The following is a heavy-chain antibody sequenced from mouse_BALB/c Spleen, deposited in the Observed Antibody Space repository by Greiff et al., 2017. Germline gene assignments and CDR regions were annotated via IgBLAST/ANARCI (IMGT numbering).Heavy chain of an antibody. J-gene: IGHJ4*01. V-gene: IGHV5-2*01. CDR1: EYEFPSHD. Sequence: DVKLVESGGGLVQPGESLTLSCESNEYEFPSHDMSWVRKTPEKRLELVAAINSDGGSTYYPDTMERRFIISRDNTKKTLYLQMSSLRSEDTALYYCARPAGMFYYAMDYWGQGTSVTVSS. D-gene: IGHD2-10*02. CDR3: ARPAGMFYYAMDY. CDR2: INSDGGST.